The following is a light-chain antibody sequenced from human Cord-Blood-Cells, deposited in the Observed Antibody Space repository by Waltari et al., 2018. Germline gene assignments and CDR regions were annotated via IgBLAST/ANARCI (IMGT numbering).Light chain of an antibody. CDR1: QSVSSTN. Sequence: DIVLTQSPGTLSLSPGERATLSCRASQSVSSTNLAWYQQKPGQAPRLLIYGASSRATGIPDRVSGSGSGTDFTLTISRLGPEDFAVYYCQQYGSSPQTFGQGTKLEIK. CDR3: QQYGSSPQT. CDR2: GAS. V-gene: IGKV3-20*01. J-gene: IGKJ2*01.